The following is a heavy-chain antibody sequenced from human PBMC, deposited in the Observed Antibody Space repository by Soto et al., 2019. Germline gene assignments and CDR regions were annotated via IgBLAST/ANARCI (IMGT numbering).Heavy chain of an antibody. V-gene: IGHV3-66*01. CDR3: AGSHYYDSSGIDY. J-gene: IGHJ4*02. D-gene: IGHD3-22*01. CDR1: GFTVSSNY. CDR2: IYSGGST. Sequence: GSLRLSCAASGFTVSSNYMSWVRQAPGKGLEWVSVIYSGGSTYYADSVKGRFTISRHNSKNTLYLQMNSLRAEDTAVYYCAGSHYYDSSGIDYWGQGTLVTVSS.